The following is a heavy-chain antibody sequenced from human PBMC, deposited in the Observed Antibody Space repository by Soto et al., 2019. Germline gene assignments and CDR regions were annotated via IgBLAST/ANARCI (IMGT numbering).Heavy chain of an antibody. CDR1: GYTFTSYG. V-gene: IGHV1-18*01. D-gene: IGHD3-3*01. Sequence: ASVKVSCKASGYTFTSYGISWVRQAPGQGLEWMGWISAYNGNTNYAQKLQGRVTMTTDTSTSTAYMELRSLRSDDTAVYYCARDRDYDFWSGYYMAYYGLDVWGQGTTVTXSS. CDR2: ISAYNGNT. J-gene: IGHJ6*02. CDR3: ARDRDYDFWSGYYMAYYGLDV.